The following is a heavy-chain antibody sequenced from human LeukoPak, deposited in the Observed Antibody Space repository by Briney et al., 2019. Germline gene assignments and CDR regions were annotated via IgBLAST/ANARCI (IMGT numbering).Heavy chain of an antibody. V-gene: IGHV1-69*05. J-gene: IGHJ6*03. Sequence: ASVKVSCKASGYTFTCYYMHWVRHAPGQGLELMGGIIPIFGTANYAQKFQGRVTITTDESTSTAYMELSSLRSEDTAVYYCARGGRHYYYYMDVWGKGTTVTVSS. CDR3: ARGGRHYYYYMDV. CDR1: GYTFTCYY. CDR2: IIPIFGTA. D-gene: IGHD2-15*01.